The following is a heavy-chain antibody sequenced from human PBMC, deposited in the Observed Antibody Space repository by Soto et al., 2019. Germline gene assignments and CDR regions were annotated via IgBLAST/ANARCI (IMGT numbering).Heavy chain of an antibody. V-gene: IGHV3-21*04. J-gene: IGHJ5*02. D-gene: IGHD1-26*01. CDR3: ARQCSGSYSWFDP. Sequence: PGGSLSLSSAASGLTFSSYSMNWVRQAPGKGLEWVSSISSSSSYIYYADSVKGRFTISRDNAKNSLYLQMNSLRAEDTAMYYCARQCSGSYSWFDPWGQGTLVTVSS. CDR1: GLTFSSYS. CDR2: ISSSSSYI.